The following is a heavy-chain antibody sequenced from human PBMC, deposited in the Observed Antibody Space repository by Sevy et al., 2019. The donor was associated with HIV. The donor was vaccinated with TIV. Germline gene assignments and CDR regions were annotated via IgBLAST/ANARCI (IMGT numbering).Heavy chain of an antibody. D-gene: IGHD6-13*01. CDR2: IKQDGSVK. CDR1: GFAFSTYG. J-gene: IGHJ4*02. V-gene: IGHV3-7*01. CDR3: VRAIAAAGSF. Sequence: GGSLRLSCTASGFAFSTYGMHWVRQAPGKGLEWVANIKQDGSVKYYVDSVKGRFTISRDNARNLLYLQMNSLRVEDTALYYCVRAIAAAGSFWGQGTLVTVSS.